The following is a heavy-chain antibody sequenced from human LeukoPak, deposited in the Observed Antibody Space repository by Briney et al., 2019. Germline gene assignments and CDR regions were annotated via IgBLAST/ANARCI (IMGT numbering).Heavy chain of an antibody. CDR3: ARDYAVVVPAAINSYYYYYMDV. Sequence: PAGSLRLSCAASGSTFSSYWMSWVRQAPGKGLQWVANIKQDGSEKYYVDSVKGRFTISRDNAKNSLYLQMNSLRAEDTAVYYCARDYAVVVPAAINSYYYYYMDVWGKGTTVTVSS. CDR2: IKQDGSEK. V-gene: IGHV3-7*01. CDR1: GSTFSSYW. D-gene: IGHD2-2*01. J-gene: IGHJ6*03.